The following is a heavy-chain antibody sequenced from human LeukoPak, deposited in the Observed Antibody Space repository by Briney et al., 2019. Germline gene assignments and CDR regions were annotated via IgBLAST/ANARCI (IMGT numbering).Heavy chain of an antibody. CDR2: ISGSSSYI. CDR1: GFTFSSYS. Sequence: GGSLRLSCAASGFTFSSYSMNWVRQAPGKGLEWVSSISGSSSYIYYADSVKGRFTISRDNAKNSLYLQMNSLRAEDTAVYYCCGIAAAGTDGDAFDIWGQGTMVTVSS. J-gene: IGHJ3*02. D-gene: IGHD6-13*01. V-gene: IGHV3-21*01. CDR3: CGIAAAGTDGDAFDI.